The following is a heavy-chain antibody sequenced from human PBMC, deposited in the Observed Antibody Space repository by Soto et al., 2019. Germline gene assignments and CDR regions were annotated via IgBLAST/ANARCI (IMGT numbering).Heavy chain of an antibody. D-gene: IGHD6-13*01. CDR1: GGSISSYY. J-gene: IGHJ5*02. V-gene: IGHV4-59*01. CDR3: ARDAPSYSSSGWFDP. Sequence: SETLSLTCTVPGGSISSYYWSWIRQPPGKGLEWIGYIYYSGSTNYNPSLKSRVTISVDTSKNQFSLKLSSVTAADTAVYYCARDAPSYSSSGWFDPWGQGTLVTVSS. CDR2: IYYSGST.